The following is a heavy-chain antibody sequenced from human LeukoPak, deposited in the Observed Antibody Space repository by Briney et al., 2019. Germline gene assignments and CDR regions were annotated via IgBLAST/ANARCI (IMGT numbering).Heavy chain of an antibody. V-gene: IGHV3-21*01. Sequence: GGSLRLSCAASGFTFSSYSMNWVRQAPGKGLEWVSSISSSSSYIYYADSVKGRFTISRDNAKNSLYLQMNSLRAEDTAVYYCARDGKSSSWYDYWGQGTLVTDSS. CDR2: ISSSSSYI. D-gene: IGHD6-13*01. CDR1: GFTFSSYS. CDR3: ARDGKSSSWYDY. J-gene: IGHJ4*02.